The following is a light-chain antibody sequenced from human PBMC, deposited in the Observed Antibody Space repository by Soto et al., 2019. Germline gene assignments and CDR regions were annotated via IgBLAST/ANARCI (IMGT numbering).Light chain of an antibody. CDR3: SSYTTRNTEV. CDR2: DVT. CDR1: SSVVGAFNY. Sequence: QSALTQPASVSGSPGQSITISCIGTSSVVGAFNYVSWYQHHPGKAPKLIIYDVTDRPSGVSTRFSASKSGNTASLTISGLQAEDEADYYCSSYTTRNTEVFGTGTKVTVL. J-gene: IGLJ1*01. V-gene: IGLV2-14*03.